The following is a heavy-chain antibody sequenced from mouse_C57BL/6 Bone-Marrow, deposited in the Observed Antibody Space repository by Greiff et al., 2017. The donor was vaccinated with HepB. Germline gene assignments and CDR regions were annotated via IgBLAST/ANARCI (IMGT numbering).Heavy chain of an antibody. D-gene: IGHD1-1*01. J-gene: IGHJ2*01. Sequence: EVKLMESGGGLVKPGGSLKLSCAASGFTFSDYGMHWVRQAPEKGLEWVAYISSGSSTIYYADTVKGRFTISRDNAKNTLFLQMTSLRSEDTAMYYCARSDYYGSSYNFDYWGQGTTLTVSS. CDR2: ISSGSSTI. CDR1: GFTFSDYG. CDR3: ARSDYYGSSYNFDY. V-gene: IGHV5-17*01.